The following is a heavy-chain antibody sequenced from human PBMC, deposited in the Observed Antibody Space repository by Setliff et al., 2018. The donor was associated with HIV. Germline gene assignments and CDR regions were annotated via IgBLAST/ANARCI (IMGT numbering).Heavy chain of an antibody. V-gene: IGHV1-46*01. CDR2: INPKNRST. Sequence: ASVKVSCKASGYTFTTYHMHWLRQAPGQGPEWMGIINPKNRSTIYAQRFQDRVTMTSDTSTNTFYMELSSLKSEDTAVYYCTRNLYYYASGIHFGVYWGQGTPVTVSS. CDR3: TRNLYYYASGIHFGVY. D-gene: IGHD3-10*01. J-gene: IGHJ4*02. CDR1: GYTFTTYH.